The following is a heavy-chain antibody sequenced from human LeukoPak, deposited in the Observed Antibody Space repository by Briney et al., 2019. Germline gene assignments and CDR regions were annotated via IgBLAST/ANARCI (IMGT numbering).Heavy chain of an antibody. Sequence: GGSLRLSCAVSGFTFSNFWMSWVRQAPGRGLEWVANIRPEGNEKYHVESVKGRFTISRDNAKNSLFLQMNGLRVEDTAVYYCARGDDFSGDHWGQGTLATVSS. D-gene: IGHD1-1*01. CDR3: ARGDDFSGDH. CDR2: IRPEGNEK. CDR1: GFTFSNFW. J-gene: IGHJ4*02. V-gene: IGHV3-7*04.